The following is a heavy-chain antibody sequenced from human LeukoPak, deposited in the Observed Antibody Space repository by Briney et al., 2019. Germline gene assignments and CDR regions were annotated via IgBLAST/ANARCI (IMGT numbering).Heavy chain of an antibody. CDR1: GFTFSNAW. V-gene: IGHV3-15*01. CDR2: IKSKTDGGTT. Sequence: PGGSLRLSCAASGFTFSNAWMSWVRQAPGKGLEWVGRIKSKTDGGTTDYAAPVKGRFTISRDDSKNTLYLQMNSLKTEDTAVYYCTTGLNDDYVWGSYRYTGNHWGQGTLVTVSS. J-gene: IGHJ5*02. CDR3: TTGLNDDYVWGSYRYTGNH. D-gene: IGHD3-16*02.